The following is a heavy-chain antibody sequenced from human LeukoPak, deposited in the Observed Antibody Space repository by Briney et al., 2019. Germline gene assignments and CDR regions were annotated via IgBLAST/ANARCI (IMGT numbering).Heavy chain of an antibody. CDR3: ARVCNPGSSGCPGDY. CDR1: GFTVSSSY. V-gene: IGHV3-53*01. D-gene: IGHD6-19*01. J-gene: IGHJ4*02. CDR2: IYSGGNT. Sequence: QPGGSLRLSCAASGFTVSSSYMSWVRQAPGEGLEWVSVIYSGGNTYYADSVKGRFTISRDNSKNTLYLQMNSLRAEDTAVYYCARVCNPGSSGCPGDYWGQGTLVSVSS.